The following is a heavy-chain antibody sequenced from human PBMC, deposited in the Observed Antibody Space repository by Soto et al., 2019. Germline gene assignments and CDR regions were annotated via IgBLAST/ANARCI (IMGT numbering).Heavy chain of an antibody. V-gene: IGHV3-33*01. CDR3: ARDGYCSGGSCYSVPVFDY. CDR2: IWYDGSNK. J-gene: IGHJ4*02. CDR1: GFTFSSYG. Sequence: QVQLVESVGGVVQPGRSLRLSCAASGFTFSSYGMHWVRQAPGKGLEWVAVIWYDGSNKYYADSVKGRFTISRDNSKNKLYLQMNSLRAEAMAVYYCARDGYCSGGSCYSVPVFDYWGQGTLVTVSS. D-gene: IGHD2-15*01.